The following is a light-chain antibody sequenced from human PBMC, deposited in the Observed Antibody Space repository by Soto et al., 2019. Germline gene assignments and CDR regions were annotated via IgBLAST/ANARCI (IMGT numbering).Light chain of an antibody. CDR1: QSLDTY. CDR2: TAS. CDR3: QQTYNTPLT. V-gene: IGKV1-39*01. Sequence: DIQMTQSPTSLSASVGDRVTITCRASQSLDTYLNWYQQKPGKAPDLLIYTASHLQSGVPSRFSGTGSGTEFTLIISSLQPDDFATYFCQQTYNTPLTLGGGTKV. J-gene: IGKJ4*01.